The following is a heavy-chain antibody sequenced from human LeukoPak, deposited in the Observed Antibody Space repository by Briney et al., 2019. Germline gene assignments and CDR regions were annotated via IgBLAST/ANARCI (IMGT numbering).Heavy chain of an antibody. V-gene: IGHV4-31*03. Sequence: SETLSLTCTVSGGSISSGGYYWSWIRQHPGKGLEWIGYIYYSGSTYYNPSLKSRVTVSVDTSKNQFSLKLSSVTAADTAVYYCALSNERYYYYGMDVWGQGTTVTVSS. CDR3: ALSNERYYYYGMDV. J-gene: IGHJ6*02. CDR1: GGSISSGGYY. CDR2: IYYSGST. D-gene: IGHD2/OR15-2a*01.